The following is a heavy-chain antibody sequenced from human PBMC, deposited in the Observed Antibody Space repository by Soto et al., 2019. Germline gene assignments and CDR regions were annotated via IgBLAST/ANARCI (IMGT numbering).Heavy chain of an antibody. V-gene: IGHV1-69*02. D-gene: IGHD3-10*01. CDR2: IIPILGIA. CDR1: GGTFSSYT. CDR3: ARPNMVRGVISYYFDY. J-gene: IGHJ4*02. Sequence: SVKVSCKASGGTFSSYTISWVRQAPGQGLEWMGRIIPILGIANYAQKFQGRVTITADKSTSTAYMELSSLRSEDTAVYYCARPNMVRGVISYYFDYWGQGTLVTVSS.